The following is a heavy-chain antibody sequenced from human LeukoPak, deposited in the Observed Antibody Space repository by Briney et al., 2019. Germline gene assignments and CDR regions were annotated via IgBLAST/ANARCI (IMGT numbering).Heavy chain of an antibody. J-gene: IGHJ4*02. CDR1: GGSISSSNW. CDR3: AREVVVVPAAVIIDY. CDR2: IYHSGST. Sequence: SETLSLTCAVSGGSISSSNWWSWVRQSPGKGLEWIGEIYHSGSTNYNPSLKSRVTISVDKSKNQFSLKLSSVTAADTAVYYCAREVVVVPAAVIIDYWGQGTLVTVSS. D-gene: IGHD2-2*01. V-gene: IGHV4-4*02.